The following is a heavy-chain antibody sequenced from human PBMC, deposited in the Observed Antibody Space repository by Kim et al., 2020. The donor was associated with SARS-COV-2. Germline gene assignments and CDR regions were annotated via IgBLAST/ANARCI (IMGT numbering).Heavy chain of an antibody. J-gene: IGHJ4*02. CDR1: GGTFNTYT. V-gene: IGHV1-69*16. CDR2: IVPLLGAV. CDR3: EASRRVLPNPPEDY. Sequence: SVKVSCKASGGTFNTYTFAWVRQAPGQGLEFIGGIVPLLGAVNYTQKFQARVTINTDISTTTAFMDLKDLTPEDTAVYYCEASRRVLPNPPEDYWGQGTLVTVSS. D-gene: IGHD2-8*02.